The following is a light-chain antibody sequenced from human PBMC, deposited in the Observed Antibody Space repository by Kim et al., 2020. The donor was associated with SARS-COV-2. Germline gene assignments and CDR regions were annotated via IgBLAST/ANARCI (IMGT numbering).Light chain of an antibody. CDR2: YDS. CDR1: GIGSKR. Sequence: PGRTARVSCGGNGIGSKRVPGYQQKSGQAPVLVMYYDSDRPSGIPERFSGSNSGNTATLTISRVEAGDEADYYCQVWDSSSDHRVVFGGGTQLTVL. CDR3: QVWDSSSDHRVV. J-gene: IGLJ2*01. V-gene: IGLV3-21*04.